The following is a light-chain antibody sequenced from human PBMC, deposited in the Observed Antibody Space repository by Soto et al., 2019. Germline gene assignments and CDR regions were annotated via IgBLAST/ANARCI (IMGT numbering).Light chain of an antibody. V-gene: IGKV1-5*03. Sequence: DIQMTQSPSTLSASVGDRVTITCRASQSIRTSLAWYQQKPGKAPKLLIYKASSLETGVPSRFSGSGSGTEFTLTISSLQPDDFATYYCQQYYSYWTFGQGTKVEIK. CDR2: KAS. CDR1: QSIRTS. J-gene: IGKJ1*01. CDR3: QQYYSYWT.